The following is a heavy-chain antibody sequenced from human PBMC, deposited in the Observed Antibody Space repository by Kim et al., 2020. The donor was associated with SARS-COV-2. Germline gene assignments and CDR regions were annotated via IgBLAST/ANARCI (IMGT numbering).Heavy chain of an antibody. D-gene: IGHD2-15*01. Sequence: SETLSLTCTVSGGSINNNYWTWIRQPPGKRLEWIGYIYYRGTTNYNPSLQSRVTMSIDTSKNQFSLKLSSVTAADTAVYYCARELLHNWVDPWGQGTRVT. CDR3: ARELLHNWVDP. J-gene: IGHJ5*02. V-gene: IGHV4-59*13. CDR1: GGSINNNY. CDR2: IYYRGTT.